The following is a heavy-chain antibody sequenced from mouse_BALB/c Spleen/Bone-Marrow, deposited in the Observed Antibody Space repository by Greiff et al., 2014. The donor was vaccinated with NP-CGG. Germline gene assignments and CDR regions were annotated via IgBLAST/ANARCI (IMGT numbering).Heavy chain of an antibody. CDR2: INPGSGGT. J-gene: IGHJ4*01. CDR3: ARCLTGTSALDF. D-gene: IGHD4-1*01. CDR1: GYAFTNYL. V-gene: IGHV1-54*01. Sequence: VKLQESRAELVRPGTSVKVSCKASGYAFTNYLIEWVKQRPGQGLEWIGVINPGSGGTNYNEKFRGKATLTADKSSSTAYMQLSSLTSDDSAVYFCARCLTGTSALDFWGQGTSVTVSS.